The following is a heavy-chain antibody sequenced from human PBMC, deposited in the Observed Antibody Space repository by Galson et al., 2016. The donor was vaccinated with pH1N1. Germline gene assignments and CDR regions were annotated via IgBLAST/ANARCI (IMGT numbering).Heavy chain of an antibody. J-gene: IGHJ4*02. CDR2: INSDGSTT. Sequence: SLRLSCAASGFTLSKHWMHWVRQVPGKGLVWVSHINSDGSTTNYAGSVKGRFTISRDNAKNTLSLQMNSLGVEDTAVYYCASGNMGLDYWGQGILVTVSS. V-gene: IGHV3-74*01. D-gene: IGHD2/OR15-2a*01. CDR1: GFTLSKHW. CDR3: ASGNMGLDY.